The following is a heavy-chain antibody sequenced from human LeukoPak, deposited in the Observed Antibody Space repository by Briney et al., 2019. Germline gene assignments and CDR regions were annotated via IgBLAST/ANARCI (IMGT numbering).Heavy chain of an antibody. CDR2: ILSSGDHS. D-gene: IGHD1-26*01. V-gene: IGHV3-23*01. CDR1: ALTFKTYA. Sequence: PAQSIRLSCVASALTFKTYAMSWDSHRPRQGPEWVSIILSSGDHSAYTESGTDRFSISRDNPKNTLYLNLESPRGEDTAIYYCAKDPRAMGRYFFDDWGQGTLVTV. J-gene: IGHJ4*01. CDR3: AKDPRAMGRYFFDD.